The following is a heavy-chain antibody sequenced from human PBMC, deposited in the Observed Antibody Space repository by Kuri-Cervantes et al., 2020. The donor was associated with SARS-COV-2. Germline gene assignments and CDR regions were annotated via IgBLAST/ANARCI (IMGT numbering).Heavy chain of an antibody. Sequence: SVKVSCKASGGTFSSYAPSWVRQAPGQGLVWMEGIIPIFGTPNYAQKFQGRLTITADESTSTAYMDLSSLRSEDTAVYYCALGYWGSGYPRYYYYMDVWGKGTTVTVSS. J-gene: IGHJ6*03. V-gene: IGHV1-69*13. D-gene: IGHD3-22*01. CDR1: GGTFSSYA. CDR3: ALGYWGSGYPRYYYYMDV. CDR2: IIPIFGTP.